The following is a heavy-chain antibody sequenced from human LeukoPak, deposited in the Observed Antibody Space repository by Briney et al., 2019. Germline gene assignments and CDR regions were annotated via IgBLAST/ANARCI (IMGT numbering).Heavy chain of an antibody. Sequence: ASVKVSCKASGYTFTSYDINWVRQATGQGLEWMGWMNPNSGNTGYAQKFQGRVTITRNTSISTAYMELSSLRSEDTAVYYCARDRVRAVRGVNAFDIWGQGTMVTVSS. J-gene: IGHJ3*02. CDR1: GYTFTSYD. D-gene: IGHD3-10*01. V-gene: IGHV1-8*03. CDR3: ARDRVRAVRGVNAFDI. CDR2: MNPNSGNT.